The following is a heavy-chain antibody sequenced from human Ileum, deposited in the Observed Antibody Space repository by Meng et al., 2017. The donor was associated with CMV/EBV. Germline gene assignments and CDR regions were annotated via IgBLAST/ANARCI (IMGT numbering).Heavy chain of an antibody. J-gene: IGHJ4*02. Sequence: SGYTFTDYHMHWVRQAPGQGLEWVGWINPNSGGTNFAQKFQGRVTMTRDTSISTAYMELSSLKSDDTAVYYCARVPRYGYSSSWSIDYWGQGTLVTVSS. V-gene: IGHV1-2*02. D-gene: IGHD6-13*01. CDR1: GYTFTDYH. CDR2: INPNSGGT. CDR3: ARVPRYGYSSSWSIDY.